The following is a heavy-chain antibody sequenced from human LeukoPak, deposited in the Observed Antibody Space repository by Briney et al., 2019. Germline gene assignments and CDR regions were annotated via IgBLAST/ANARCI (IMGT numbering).Heavy chain of an antibody. CDR2: ISGSGAST. J-gene: IGHJ4*02. D-gene: IGHD4-17*01. CDR1: GFTFSSYT. CDR3: ARRGESASYGDYRFDY. Sequence: GGSLRLSCAASGFTFSSYTMSWVRQAPGKGLEWISGISGSGASTYYADSVKGRFTISRDDSRNTLYLQMNSLRGDDTAVYYCARRGESASYGDYRFDYWGQGTLVTVSS. V-gene: IGHV3-23*01.